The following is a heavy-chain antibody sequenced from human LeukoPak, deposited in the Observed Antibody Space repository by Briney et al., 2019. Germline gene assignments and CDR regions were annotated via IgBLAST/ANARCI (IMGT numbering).Heavy chain of an antibody. CDR3: ATFQIVVVPAAEDFDY. V-gene: IGHV3-23*01. CDR2: ISGGGDST. Sequence: GGSLRLSCAASGFTFSSCAMSWVRQAPGKGLEWVSGISGGGDSTYYADSVKGRFTISRDNSKNTLYLQMDSLRAEDTAVYYCATFQIVVVPAAEDFDYWGQGTLVTVSS. J-gene: IGHJ4*02. D-gene: IGHD2-2*01. CDR1: GFTFSSCA.